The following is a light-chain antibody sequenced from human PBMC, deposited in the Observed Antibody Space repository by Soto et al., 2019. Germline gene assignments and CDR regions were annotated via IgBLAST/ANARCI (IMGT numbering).Light chain of an antibody. CDR3: SSYARSNTRV. V-gene: IGLV2-14*01. Sequence: PACVSVAPWQLITIPHTPSSSDVGDYNYVSWYQQHPGKAPKLMICEVSNRPSGVSTRFSGSKSGNTASLTISGLQAEDEADYYCSSYARSNTRVFGTGPKVTVL. CDR2: EVS. J-gene: IGLJ1*01. CDR1: SSDVGDYNY.